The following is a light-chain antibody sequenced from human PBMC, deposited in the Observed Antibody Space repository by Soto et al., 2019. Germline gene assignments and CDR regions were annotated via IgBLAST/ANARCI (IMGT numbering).Light chain of an antibody. V-gene: IGLV2-23*01. CDR3: CSYTSSTVI. Sequence: QSVLTQPASVSGSPGQSITVSCTGTSSDVGGYSLVSWYHQNPGKAPKLVIYEGSKRPSGVSNRLPGSKSGNTASLTISGLQPEDEGDYYCCSYTSSTVIFGGGTKLTVL. J-gene: IGLJ2*01. CDR2: EGS. CDR1: SSDVGGYSL.